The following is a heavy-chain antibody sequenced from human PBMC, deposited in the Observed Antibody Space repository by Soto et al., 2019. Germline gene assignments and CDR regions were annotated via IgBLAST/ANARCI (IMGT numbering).Heavy chain of an antibody. CDR3: AKLNGYSYGFYVFFSYFDY. D-gene: IGHD5-18*01. CDR2: ISGSGGST. Sequence: GGSLRLSCAASGFTFSSYAMSWVRQAPGKGLEWVSAISGSGGSTYYADSVKGRFTISRDNPKNTLYLQMNSLRAEDTAVFYCAKLNGYSYGFYVFFSYFDYWGQGTLVTVSS. V-gene: IGHV3-23*01. J-gene: IGHJ4*02. CDR1: GFTFSSYA.